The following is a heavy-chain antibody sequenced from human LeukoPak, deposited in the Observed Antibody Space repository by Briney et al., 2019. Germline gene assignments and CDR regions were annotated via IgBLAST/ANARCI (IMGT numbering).Heavy chain of an antibody. CDR1: GYTFTSYD. J-gene: IGHJ5*02. V-gene: IGHV1-8*03. Sequence: ASVKVSCKASGYTFTSYDINWVRQATGQGLEWMGWMNPNSGNTNYAQKFQERVTITRDMSTSTAYMELSSLRSEDTAVYYCAALQNSSGCLDPWGQGTLVTVSS. CDR2: MNPNSGNT. CDR3: AALQNSSGCLDP. D-gene: IGHD6-19*01.